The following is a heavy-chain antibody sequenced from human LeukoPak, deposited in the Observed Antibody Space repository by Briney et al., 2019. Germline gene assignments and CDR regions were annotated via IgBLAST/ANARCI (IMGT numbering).Heavy chain of an antibody. Sequence: GGSLRLSCVASGFSFSYHGMNWVRLAPGKGLEWVSGVSPPGGGTYYADSVKGRFTISRDDSRNTLSLQMNSLRVEDTAVYYCARDLAWGTFDYWGQGILVAVSS. V-gene: IGHV3-23*01. D-gene: IGHD7-27*01. CDR1: GFSFSYHG. CDR2: VSPPGGGT. J-gene: IGHJ4*02. CDR3: ARDLAWGTFDY.